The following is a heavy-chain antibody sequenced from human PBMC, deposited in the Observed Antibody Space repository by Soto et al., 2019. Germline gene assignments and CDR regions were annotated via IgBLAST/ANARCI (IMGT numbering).Heavy chain of an antibody. CDR2: IYYSGNT. CDR3: ATVPPNPHSGSLNNWFDP. CDR1: GGSIINSDYY. V-gene: IGHV4-30-4*01. D-gene: IGHD3-10*01. J-gene: IGHJ5*02. Sequence: QVQLQESGPGLVKPSQTLSLTCTVSGGSIINSDYYWSWIRQPPGKGLEWIGYIYYSGNTYYNPSLESRVSFSVDTSKNQFSLKLSSVTAADTAVYYCATVPPNPHSGSLNNWFDPWGPGTLVTVSS.